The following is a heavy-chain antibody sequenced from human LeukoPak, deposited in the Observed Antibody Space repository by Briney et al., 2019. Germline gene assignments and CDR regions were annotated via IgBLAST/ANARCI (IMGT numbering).Heavy chain of an antibody. J-gene: IGHJ4*02. Sequence: AGGSLRLSCAASGFTFSSYSMNWVRQAPGKGLEWVSYISSSGSTIYYADSVKGRFTISRDNAKNSLYLQMNSLRAEDTAVYYCARARPEFTMVRGQPLDYWGQGTLVTVSS. V-gene: IGHV3-48*04. CDR2: ISSSGSTI. CDR3: ARARPEFTMVRGQPLDY. CDR1: GFTFSSYS. D-gene: IGHD3-10*01.